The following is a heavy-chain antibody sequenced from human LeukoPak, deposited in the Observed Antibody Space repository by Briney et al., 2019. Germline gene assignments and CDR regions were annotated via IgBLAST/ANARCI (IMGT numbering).Heavy chain of an antibody. CDR3: ARAMDSITMVRGVIGSHYYYYYMDV. J-gene: IGHJ6*03. CDR1: GYTFTGYY. CDR2: INPNSGGT. Sequence: ASVKVSCKASGYTFTGYYMHWVRQAPGQGLEWMGWINPNSGGTNYAQKFQGRVTMTRDTSISTAYMELSRLRSDDTAVYYCARAMDSITMVRGVIGSHYYYYYMDVWGKGTTVTISS. V-gene: IGHV1-2*02. D-gene: IGHD3-10*01.